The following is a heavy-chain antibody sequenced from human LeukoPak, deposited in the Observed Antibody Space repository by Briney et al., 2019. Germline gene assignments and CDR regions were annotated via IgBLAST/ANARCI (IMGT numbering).Heavy chain of an antibody. Sequence: ASVKVSCKASGYTFTGYYMHWVRQAPGQGLEWMGWINPNSGGTNYAQKFQGRVTMTRDTSISTAYMELSRLRSDDTAVYYCARDSPSSFGGYVFDYRGQGTLVTVSS. CDR2: INPNSGGT. V-gene: IGHV1-2*02. D-gene: IGHD5-12*01. CDR1: GYTFTGYY. CDR3: ARDSPSSFGGYVFDY. J-gene: IGHJ4*02.